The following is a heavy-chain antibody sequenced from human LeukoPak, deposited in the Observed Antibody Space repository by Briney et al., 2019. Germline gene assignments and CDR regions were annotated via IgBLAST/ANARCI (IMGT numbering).Heavy chain of an antibody. Sequence: GGSLRLSCAASGFTFSSNSMTWVRQAPGKGLEWVSALSTSGSTTLYAGSVKGRFTTSRDNSKNTLYLQMNSLRAEDTALYYCAYCSGGDCYSEAFDIWGQGTMVTVSS. J-gene: IGHJ3*02. D-gene: IGHD2-15*01. V-gene: IGHV3-23*01. CDR2: LSTSGSTT. CDR1: GFTFSSNS. CDR3: AYCSGGDCYSEAFDI.